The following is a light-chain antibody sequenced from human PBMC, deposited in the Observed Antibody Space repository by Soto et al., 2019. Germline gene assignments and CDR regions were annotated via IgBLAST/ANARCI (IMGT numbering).Light chain of an antibody. CDR1: SSDVGGYNY. V-gene: IGLV2-8*01. Sequence: QSALTQPPSASVAPGQSVTISCTGTSSDVGGYNYVSWYQHHPGKAPKLIIYEVTKRPSGVPDRFSGSKSGTTASLTVSGLQAEDEADYFCSSYAGSNTYVFGTGTRSPS. CDR3: SSYAGSNTYV. CDR2: EVT. J-gene: IGLJ1*01.